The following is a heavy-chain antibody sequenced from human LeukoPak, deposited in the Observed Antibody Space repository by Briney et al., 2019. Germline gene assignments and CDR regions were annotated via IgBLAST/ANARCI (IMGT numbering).Heavy chain of an antibody. J-gene: IGHJ4*02. Sequence: PSETLSLTCTVSGDSISTYHWNWPRQPPGKGLEWIGYMQSTGNSNYNPSLKNRVNIFVDMSKNHFVLNLRSVTAADTAVYYCARDKRHSYGRYFDPWGQGMLVTVSS. CDR3: ARDKRHSYGRYFDP. CDR1: GDSISTYH. CDR2: MQSTGNS. D-gene: IGHD5-18*01. V-gene: IGHV4-59*01.